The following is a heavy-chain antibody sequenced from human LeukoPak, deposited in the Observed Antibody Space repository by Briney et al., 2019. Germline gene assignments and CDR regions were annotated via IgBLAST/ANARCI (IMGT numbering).Heavy chain of an antibody. CDR1: GLTFSSYG. Sequence: GRSLRPSWAPAGLTFSSYGTHSVRHAAGKWLGWVAVIWYDGNNKYYADSEKGRFTISRDNSQNTLYLQMNNLRAEDTAVYYCARRIQLWSIEGDAFDIWGQGTMVTVSS. CDR3: ARRIQLWSIEGDAFDI. J-gene: IGHJ3*02. V-gene: IGHV3-33*01. D-gene: IGHD5-18*01. CDR2: IWYDGNNK.